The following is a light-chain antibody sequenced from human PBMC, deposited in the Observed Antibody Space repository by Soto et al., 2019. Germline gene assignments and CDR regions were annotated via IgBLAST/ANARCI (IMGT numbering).Light chain of an antibody. CDR1: QGISNY. J-gene: IGKJ5*01. CDR3: HQYHTLPSN. V-gene: IGKV1-33*01. Sequence: DIQMTQSPSSLSASVGDRVTITCQASQGISNYLNWYQQKPGKAPKLLIYDASNLETGVPSRFSGSGAGRDFTSPIRRLQPEDIETYSSHQYHTLPSNFGTGARLKI. CDR2: DAS.